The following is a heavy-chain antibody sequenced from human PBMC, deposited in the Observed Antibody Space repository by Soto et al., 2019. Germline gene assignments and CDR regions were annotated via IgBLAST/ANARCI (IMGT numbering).Heavy chain of an antibody. CDR2: MNPNSGNT. J-gene: IGHJ4*02. CDR3: ARADYIYDFWSGPNPPVY. D-gene: IGHD3-3*01. V-gene: IGHV1-8*01. Sequence: ASVKVSCKASGHTFTSYDINWVRQATGQGLEWMGWMNPNSGNTGYAQKFQGRVTMTRNTSISTAYMELSSLRSEDTAVYYCARADYIYDFWSGPNPPVYWGQGTLVTVSS. CDR1: GHTFTSYD.